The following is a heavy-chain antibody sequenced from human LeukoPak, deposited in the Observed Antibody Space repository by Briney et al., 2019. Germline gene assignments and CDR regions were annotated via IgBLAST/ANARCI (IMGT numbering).Heavy chain of an antibody. V-gene: IGHV3-23*01. J-gene: IGHJ4*02. D-gene: IGHD5-18*01. CDR2: ISGSGGST. CDR3: AKDSGYSYGLADY. CDR1: GFTFSSYA. Sequence: GGSLRLSCAASGFTFSSYAMSWVRQAPGKGLEWVSAISGSGGSTYYADSVKGRFTISRDNSKNTLYLQMNSPRAEDTAVYYCAKDSGYSYGLADYWGQGTLVTVSS.